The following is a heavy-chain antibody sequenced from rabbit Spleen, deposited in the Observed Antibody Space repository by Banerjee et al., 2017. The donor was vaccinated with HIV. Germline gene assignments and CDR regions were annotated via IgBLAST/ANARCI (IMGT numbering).Heavy chain of an antibody. J-gene: IGHJ4*01. CDR3: ARAIDYSSDYNAIGYFNL. V-gene: IGHV1S45*01. Sequence: QEQLEDSGGHLVNPGAPLLLTSTASGFSCSSSYFRCWLRQPPGEGLEWISCIYGGSSSTTYYASWAKGKFTISKTTSSTVTLQMPSLTAADTATSFCARAIDYSSDYNAIGYFNLWGPGTLVTVS. CDR1: GFSCSSSYF. D-gene: IGHD8-1*01. CDR2: IYGGSSSTT.